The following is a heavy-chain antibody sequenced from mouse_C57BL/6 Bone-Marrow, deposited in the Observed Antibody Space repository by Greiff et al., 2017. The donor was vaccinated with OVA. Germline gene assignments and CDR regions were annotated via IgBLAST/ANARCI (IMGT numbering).Heavy chain of an antibody. V-gene: IGHV1-55*01. CDR1: GYTFTSYW. J-gene: IGHJ4*01. CDR3: ARRGAAQAFYDMDD. D-gene: IGHD3-2*02. Sequence: QVQLQQPGAELVKPGASVKMSCKASGYTFTSYWITWVKQRPGQGLEWIGDIYPGSGSTNYNEKFTSKATLTVDTSSSTAYMQRRRLTAEDAAVDDGARRGAAQAFYDMDDWGQGTTVTVAS. CDR2: IYPGSGST.